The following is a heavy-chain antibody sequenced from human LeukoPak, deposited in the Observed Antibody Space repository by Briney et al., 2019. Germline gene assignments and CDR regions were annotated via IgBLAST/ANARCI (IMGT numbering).Heavy chain of an antibody. CDR2: IIPIFGTA. CDR3: ATGYRCSSSNCYGYYYYYMVV. V-gene: IGHV1-69*06. CDR1: GYTFTSYG. J-gene: IGHJ6*03. D-gene: IGHD2-2*01. Sequence: SVKVSCKASGYTFTSYGISWVRQAPGQGLEWMGGIIPIFGTAIYAQKFQGRATMTADTSTDTAYMELSSLRSEDTAVYYCATGYRCSSSNCYGYYYYYMVVWGKGTTVTVSS.